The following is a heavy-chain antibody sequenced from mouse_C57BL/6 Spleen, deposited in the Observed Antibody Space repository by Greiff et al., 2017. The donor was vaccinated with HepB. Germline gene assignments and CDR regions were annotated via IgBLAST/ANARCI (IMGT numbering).Heavy chain of an antibody. J-gene: IGHJ4*01. CDR1: GFSLTSYG. CDR2: IWSDGST. V-gene: IGHV2-6*03. Sequence: VQLVESGPGLVAPSQSLSITCTVSGFSLTSYGVHWVRQPPGKGLEWLVVIWSDGSTTYNSALKSRLSISKDNSKSQVFLKMNSLQTDDTAMYYCARDYGSSQPDYAMDYWGQGTSVTVSS. CDR3: ARDYGSSQPDYAMDY. D-gene: IGHD1-1*01.